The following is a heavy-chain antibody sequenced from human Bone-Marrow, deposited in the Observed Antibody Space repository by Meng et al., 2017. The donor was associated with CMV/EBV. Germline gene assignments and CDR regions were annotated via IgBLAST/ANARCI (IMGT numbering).Heavy chain of an antibody. Sequence: GESLKISCAASGFTFSTYWMNWVRQAPGKGLEWVANIKGNGNEKYYADSVKGRFTISRDNAENSLYLQMNSLRAEDTAVYYCARDSREYCSGGSCHGWGQGTLVTASS. J-gene: IGHJ4*02. CDR2: IKGNGNEK. D-gene: IGHD2-15*01. V-gene: IGHV3-7*01. CDR1: GFTFSTYW. CDR3: ARDSREYCSGGSCHG.